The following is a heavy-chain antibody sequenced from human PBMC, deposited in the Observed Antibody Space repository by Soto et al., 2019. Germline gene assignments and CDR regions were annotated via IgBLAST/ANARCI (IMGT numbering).Heavy chain of an antibody. J-gene: IGHJ4*02. V-gene: IGHV3-23*01. CDR3: AKQQMGVIRALDY. D-gene: IGHD1-26*01. CDR2: IRETGNT. CDR1: GFTFSNYA. Sequence: GGSLRLSCAAAGFTFSNYAMSWIRQAPGKGLEWVSTIRETGNTYYADSVRGRFATSRDNSENTLYLQMSSLRAEDTAVYYCAKQQMGVIRALDYWGQGTLVTVSS.